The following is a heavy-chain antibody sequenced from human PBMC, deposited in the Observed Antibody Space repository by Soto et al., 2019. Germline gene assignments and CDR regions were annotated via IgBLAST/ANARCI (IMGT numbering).Heavy chain of an antibody. Sequence: QVQLVESGGGVVQPGRSLRLSCAASGFTFSNYGMHWVRQAPGKGLEWVAVISYDGSNKYYADSVKGRFTISRDNSKNTLYLQMNSLRAEDTAVFYCAKDHYGGYVYLYFDLWGRGTLVTVSS. CDR3: AKDHYGGYVYLYFDL. CDR2: ISYDGSNK. J-gene: IGHJ2*01. D-gene: IGHD4-17*01. CDR1: GFTFSNYG. V-gene: IGHV3-30*18.